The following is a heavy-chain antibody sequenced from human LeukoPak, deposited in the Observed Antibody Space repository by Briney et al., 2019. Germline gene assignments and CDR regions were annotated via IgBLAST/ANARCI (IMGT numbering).Heavy chain of an antibody. J-gene: IGHJ4*02. D-gene: IGHD5-18*01. Sequence: SETLSLTCVVYGGSFSGYYWNWIRQPPGKGLEWIGEINHSGSTNYNPSLKSRVTISVDTSKNQFSLKLSSVTAADTAVYHCARDLYSYGSITFPFDYWGQGTLVTVSS. V-gene: IGHV4-34*01. CDR1: GGSFSGYY. CDR3: ARDLYSYGSITFPFDY. CDR2: INHSGST.